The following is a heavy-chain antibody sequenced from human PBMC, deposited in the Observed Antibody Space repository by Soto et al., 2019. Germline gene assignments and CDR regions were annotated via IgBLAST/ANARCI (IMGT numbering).Heavy chain of an antibody. J-gene: IGHJ4*02. CDR2: IYRTGST. V-gene: IGHV4-4*02. CDR1: GGSFTSNNW. D-gene: IGHD1-7*01. CDR3: ASRDPGTSVDY. Sequence: SETLSLTCAVSGGSFTSNNWWTWVRQPPGQGLEWIGEIYRTGSTNYNPSLKRRVTISLDKSENQFSLKVTSLTAADTAVYYCASRDPGTSVDYWGQGTLVTVSS.